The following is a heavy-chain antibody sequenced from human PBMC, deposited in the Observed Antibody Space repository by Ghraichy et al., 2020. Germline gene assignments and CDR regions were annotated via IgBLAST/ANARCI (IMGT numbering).Heavy chain of an antibody. CDR3: ARAPNDSSGYWGYYFDY. D-gene: IGHD3-22*01. J-gene: IGHJ4*02. Sequence: SETLSLTCAVSGGSISSSNWWSWVRQPPGKGLEWIGEIYHSGSTNYNPSLKSRVTISVDKSKNQFSLKLSSVTAADTAVYYCARAPNDSSGYWGYYFDYWGQGTLVTVSS. V-gene: IGHV4-4*02. CDR2: IYHSGST. CDR1: GGSISSSNW.